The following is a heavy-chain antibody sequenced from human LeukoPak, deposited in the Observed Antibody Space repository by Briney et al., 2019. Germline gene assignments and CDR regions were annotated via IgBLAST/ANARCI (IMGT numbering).Heavy chain of an antibody. CDR1: GYSISSGYD. J-gene: IGHJ6*03. D-gene: IGHD5-24*01. V-gene: IGHV4-38-2*02. Sequence: SETLSLTCTVSGYSISSGYDWGWMRQAPGKGLEWLGSISQSGNTYNNPSLKSRVTLSVDTSKNQFSLQLSSVTAADTAVYYCARGFEELRRAGYNRIQPLRKYYYYYMDVWGKGTTVTVSS. CDR2: ISQSGNT. CDR3: ARGFEELRRAGYNRIQPLRKYYYYYMDV.